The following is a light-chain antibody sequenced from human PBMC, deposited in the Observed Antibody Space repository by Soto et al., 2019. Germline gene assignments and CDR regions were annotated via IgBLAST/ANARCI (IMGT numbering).Light chain of an antibody. V-gene: IGKV3-15*01. CDR3: QQYNNWPNT. Sequence: EIVMTQSPATLSVSPGERATLSCRASQSVSSNLAWYQQKPGQAPRLLIYGASTRATGIPARFSGSGSGTEFTLTISSLQSEDFAVXYCQQYNNWPNTFGQGTKLEIK. CDR2: GAS. CDR1: QSVSSN. J-gene: IGKJ2*01.